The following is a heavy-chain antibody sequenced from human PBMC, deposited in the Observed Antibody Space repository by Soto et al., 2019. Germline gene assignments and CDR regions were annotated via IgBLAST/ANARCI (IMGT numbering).Heavy chain of an antibody. D-gene: IGHD2-15*01. J-gene: IGHJ4*02. CDR3: ARGYCSGGSCYFPPNY. CDR2: IWYDGSNR. CDR1: GFTFSSYG. V-gene: IGHV3-33*01. Sequence: GGSLRLSCAASGFTFSSYGMHWVRQVPGKGLDWVAVIWYDGSNRYYADSVKCRFTISRDNSENTLYLQMNSLTAEDTAVYYCARGYCSGGSCYFPPNYWGQGTLVTVSS.